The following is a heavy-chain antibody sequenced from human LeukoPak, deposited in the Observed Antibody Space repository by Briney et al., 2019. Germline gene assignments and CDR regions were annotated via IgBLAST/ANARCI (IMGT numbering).Heavy chain of an antibody. J-gene: IGHJ4*02. D-gene: IGHD7-27*01. CDR2: LSSSSSVI. CDR1: GFTFSTYA. V-gene: IGHV3-48*01. Sequence: PGGSLRLSCAASGFTFSTYAMDWVRQAPGKGLEWVSYLSSSSSVIYHADSVKGRFTISRDNSKNPLYLQMNSLRTEDTAVYYCVRDGSSWGNFDYWGQGTLVSVSS. CDR3: VRDGSSWGNFDY.